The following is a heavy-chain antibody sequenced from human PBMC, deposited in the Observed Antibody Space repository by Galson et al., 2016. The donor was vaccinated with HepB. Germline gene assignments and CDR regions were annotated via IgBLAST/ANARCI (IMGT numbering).Heavy chain of an antibody. D-gene: IGHD3-3*01. CDR3: ARLRYLEWSFVRYFDY. J-gene: IGHJ4*03. CDR1: GGSVTSDHYY. CDR2: ISYSGIT. V-gene: IGHV4-31*03. Sequence: TLSLTCTVSGGSVTSDHYYWNWIRQQPGKGLEWIGYISYSGITYYNPSLKSRLDISLDTPTNQFSLKVNSVTVADTAVYYCARLRYLEWSFVRYFDYWGQGTTVTVSS.